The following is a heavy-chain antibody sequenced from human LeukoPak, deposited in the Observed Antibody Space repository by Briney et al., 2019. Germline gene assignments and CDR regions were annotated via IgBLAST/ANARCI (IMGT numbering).Heavy chain of an antibody. J-gene: IGHJ4*02. V-gene: IGHV4-59*08. CDR3: ARRSAGATHFDY. Sequence: PSETLSLTCTVSGGSIISYYWSWIRQPPGKGLEWIGYIHYSGSTNYNPSLKSRVTISVDTSKNQFSLKLSSVTAADTAVYYCARRSAGATHFDYWGQGTLVTVSS. CDR1: GGSIISYY. CDR2: IHYSGST. D-gene: IGHD1-26*01.